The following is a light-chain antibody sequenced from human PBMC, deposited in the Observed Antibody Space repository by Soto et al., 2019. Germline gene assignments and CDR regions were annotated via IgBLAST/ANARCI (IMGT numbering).Light chain of an antibody. V-gene: IGKV3-11*01. CDR2: AAS. CDR1: QSVSSY. J-gene: IGKJ3*01. CDR3: QQRSNWPPYS. Sequence: EIGLTQSPATLSLSPGERATLSCRASQSVSSYLVWYQQKPGQAPRLLIYAASTRSTGVPARFSGSGSGTDFTLTISTPEPEDFALYYCQQRSNWPPYSFGPGTTVDI.